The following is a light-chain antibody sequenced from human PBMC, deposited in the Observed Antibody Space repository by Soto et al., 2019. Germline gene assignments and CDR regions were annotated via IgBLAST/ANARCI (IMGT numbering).Light chain of an antibody. CDR3: SSYTISNTLPFV. CDR2: EVT. CDR1: RRDVGGYNY. V-gene: IGLV2-14*01. Sequence: QSALTQPASVSGSPGQSITISCTGTRRDVGGYNYVSWYRQYPGKSPKLLIYEVTHRPSGVSNRFSGSKSGNTASLTISGLQAEDEADYYCSSYTISNTLPFVFGTGTKVTVL. J-gene: IGLJ1*01.